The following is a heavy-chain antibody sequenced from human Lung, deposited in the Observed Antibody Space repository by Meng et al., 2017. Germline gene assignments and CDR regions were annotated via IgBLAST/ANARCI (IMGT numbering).Heavy chain of an antibody. V-gene: IGHV4-39*01. CDR1: CGSLSSSGYY. CDR3: VRSSAWVRTGFDP. CDR2: IGHSGFT. D-gene: IGHD6-19*01. Sequence: QLQGSGPGLVKPSEALSLTCIVSCGSLSSSGYYWGWIRQPPGKGLEWIGSIGHSGFTYYTPSLKSRVAVSLDTSKSQFSLMLTSVTAADTAVYYCVRSSAWVRTGFDPWGQGTLVTVSS. J-gene: IGHJ5*02.